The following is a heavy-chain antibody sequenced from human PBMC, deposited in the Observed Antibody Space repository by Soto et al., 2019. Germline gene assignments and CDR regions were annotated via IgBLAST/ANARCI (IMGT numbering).Heavy chain of an antibody. CDR1: GATFSSDA. CDR3: ARGPEQLVPYNWFDP. Sequence: SVKISSNSPGATFSSDATSSAPPAPVQGLEWMGGIIPIFGTANYAQKFQGRVTITADKSTSTAYMELSSLRSEDTAVYYCARGPEQLVPYNWFDPWGQGILVTGSS. J-gene: IGHJ5*02. V-gene: IGHV1-69*06. CDR2: IIPIFGTA. D-gene: IGHD6-6*01.